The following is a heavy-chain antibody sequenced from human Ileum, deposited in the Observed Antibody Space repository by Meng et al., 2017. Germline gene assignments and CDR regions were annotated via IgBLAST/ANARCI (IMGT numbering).Heavy chain of an antibody. J-gene: IGHJ4*02. CDR3: ARVGYSYGYPNFDY. D-gene: IGHD5-18*01. Sequence: VKWGGAGGGGGPAGRSLRLSCAASGFTFSTDGLPLVRQAPGKGLEWVAFIWSDGNITSYVDAVRGRFTVSRDNAKNSLYLQMNSLRAEDTAVYYCARVGYSYGYPNFDYWGQGTLVTVSS. V-gene: IGHV3-33*01. CDR1: GFTFSTDG. CDR2: IWSDGNIT.